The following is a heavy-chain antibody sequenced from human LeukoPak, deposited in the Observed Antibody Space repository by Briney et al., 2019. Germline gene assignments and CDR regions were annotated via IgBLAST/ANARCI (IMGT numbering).Heavy chain of an antibody. Sequence: GGSLRLSCAASGFTFSSYSMNWVRQAPGKGLEWVSSISSSSSTIYYADSVKGRFTISRDNARNSLYLQMNSLRAEDTAVYYCARGMLHYYDSSGYYYWGQGTLVTVSS. CDR3: ARGMLHYYDSSGYYY. CDR1: GFTFSSYS. J-gene: IGHJ1*01. V-gene: IGHV3-48*01. D-gene: IGHD3-22*01. CDR2: ISSSSSTI.